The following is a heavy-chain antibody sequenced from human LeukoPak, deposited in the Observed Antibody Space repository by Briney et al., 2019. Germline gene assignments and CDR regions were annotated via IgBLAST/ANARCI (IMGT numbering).Heavy chain of an antibody. J-gene: IGHJ4*02. CDR2: IKQDGSEK. V-gene: IGHV3-7*01. Sequence: GGSLRLSCAASGFTFSSYWMSWVRQAPGKGLEWVANIKQDGSEKYYVGSVKGRFTISRDNAKNSLYLQMNSLRAEDTAVYYCARSRSSGLLYYFDYWGQGTLVTVSS. CDR1: GFTFSSYW. D-gene: IGHD6-19*01. CDR3: ARSRSSGLLYYFDY.